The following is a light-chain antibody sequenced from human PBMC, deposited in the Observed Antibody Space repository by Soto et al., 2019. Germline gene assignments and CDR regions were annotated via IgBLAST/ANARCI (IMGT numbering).Light chain of an antibody. CDR1: QSISSW. Sequence: DIQMTQSPSTLSASVGDRVTITCRASQSISSWLAWYQQKPGKAPKILIYDGSTLESRVPSRFSGSRSGTEFTHTISRLQPDNFATYYRHQYNGYRWTFGQGTKVEIK. V-gene: IGKV1-5*01. CDR2: DGS. CDR3: HQYNGYRWT. J-gene: IGKJ1*01.